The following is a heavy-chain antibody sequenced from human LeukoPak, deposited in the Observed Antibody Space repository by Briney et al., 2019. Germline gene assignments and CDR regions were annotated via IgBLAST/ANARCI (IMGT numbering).Heavy chain of an antibody. CDR3: AKSDDILTGYFDPFDY. D-gene: IGHD3-9*01. CDR2: IKQDGSEK. J-gene: IGHJ4*02. V-gene: IGHV3-7*03. CDR1: GFTFSSYW. Sequence: QPGGSLRLSCAASGFTFSSYWMSWVRQAPGKGLEWVANIKQDGSEKYYVDSVKGRFTISRDNSKNTLYLQMNSLRAEDTAVYYCAKSDDILTGYFDPFDYWGQGTLVTVSS.